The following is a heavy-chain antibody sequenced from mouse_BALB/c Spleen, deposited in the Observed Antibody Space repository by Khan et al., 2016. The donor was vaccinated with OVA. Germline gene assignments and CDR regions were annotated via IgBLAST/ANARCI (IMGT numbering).Heavy chain of an antibody. CDR2: IWAGGST. CDR3: ARAWVSSRDSFDY. V-gene: IGHV2-9*02. Sequence: QVQLKESGPGLVAPSQSLSITCTVSGFSLTTYGVHWVRQPPGNGLEWLGIIWAGGSTIYNSALMSRLTISKEDSKSQVFLKMNSLQTDDTARDYWARAWVSSRDSFDYWGQGTTLTGST. CDR1: GFSLTTYG. J-gene: IGHJ2*01. D-gene: IGHD3-3*01.